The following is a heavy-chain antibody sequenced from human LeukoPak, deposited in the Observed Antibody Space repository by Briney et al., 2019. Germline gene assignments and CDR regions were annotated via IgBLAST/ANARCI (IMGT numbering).Heavy chain of an antibody. CDR1: GYTFTSYY. CDR3: ARAARPKCSGGSCYSALVY. D-gene: IGHD2-15*01. V-gene: IGHV1-46*01. CDR2: INPSGGST. Sequence: ASVKVSCKASGYTFTSYYMHWVRQAPGQGLEWMGLINPSGGSTSYAQKFQGRVTMSRDTSTSTVYMELSSLRSEDTAVYYCARAARPKCSGGSCYSALVYWGQGTLVTVSS. J-gene: IGHJ4*02.